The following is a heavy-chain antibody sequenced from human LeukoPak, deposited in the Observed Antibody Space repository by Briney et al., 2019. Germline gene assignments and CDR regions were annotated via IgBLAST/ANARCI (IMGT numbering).Heavy chain of an antibody. CDR2: INSDGSDT. Sequence: HPSETLSLTCSVSGGSISSSTYYWGWVRQAPGKGLVWVSRINSDGSDTIYGDSVKGRFTISRDNAKNTLYLQMDSLRAEDTAVYYCARDLNRRVFTDYWGQGTLVTVSS. J-gene: IGHJ4*02. CDR3: ARDLNRRVFTDY. V-gene: IGHV3-74*01. CDR1: GGSISSSTYY.